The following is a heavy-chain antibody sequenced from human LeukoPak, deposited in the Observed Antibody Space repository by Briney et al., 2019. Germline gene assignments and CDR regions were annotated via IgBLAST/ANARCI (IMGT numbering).Heavy chain of an antibody. CDR1: GYTFTRYY. D-gene: IGHD4-17*01. V-gene: IGHV1-69*06. J-gene: IGHJ4*02. CDR3: ARYGYYYGDFYYFDY. Sequence: GASVKVSCEASGYTFTRYYMHWVRQAPGQGLEWMGGIIPFFGRADYAQKFQGRVTITADKSTSTAYMDLTSLKSEDTAVYYCARYGYYYGDFYYFDYWGQGTLVTVSS. CDR2: IIPFFGRA.